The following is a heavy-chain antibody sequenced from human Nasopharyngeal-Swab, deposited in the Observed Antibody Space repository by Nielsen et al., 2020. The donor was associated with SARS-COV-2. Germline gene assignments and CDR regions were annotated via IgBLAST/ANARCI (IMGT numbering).Heavy chain of an antibody. J-gene: IGHJ6*02. CDR1: GFTFHTFA. CDR3: ARGKDGVYYDYGMDV. Sequence: GGSLRLSCVASGFTFHTFAIHWVRQAPGKGLEWVAIISYDGSNQFYADSVKGRFTVSRDNAKNTLYLQMNSLRREDTAIYYCARGKDGVYYDYGMDVWGQGTTVTVSS. D-gene: IGHD4-17*01. CDR2: ISYDGSNQ. V-gene: IGHV3-30*04.